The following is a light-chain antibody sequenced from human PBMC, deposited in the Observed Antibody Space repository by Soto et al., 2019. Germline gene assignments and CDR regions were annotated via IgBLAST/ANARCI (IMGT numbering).Light chain of an antibody. CDR2: DAS. CDR3: QQYNVYSPWT. CDR1: QSISSW. J-gene: IGKJ1*01. Sequence: DIQMTQSPSPLSASLGDRFTITCLASQSISSWLAWYQQKPGKAPKLLIYDASTLESGVPSRFSGSGSGTEFTLTITSLQPDDFATYYCQQYNVYSPWTFGQGTKVDIK. V-gene: IGKV1-5*01.